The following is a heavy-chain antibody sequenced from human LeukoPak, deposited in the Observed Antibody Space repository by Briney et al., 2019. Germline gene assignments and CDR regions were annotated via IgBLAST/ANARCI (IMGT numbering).Heavy chain of an antibody. CDR3: ARPIDSSGYYPSD. J-gene: IGHJ4*02. V-gene: IGHV3-21*01. Sequence: GSLRLSCAASGFTFSSYSMNWVRQAPGKGLEWVSSISSSSSYIYYADSVKGRFTISRDNAKNSLYLQMNSLRAEDTAVYYCARPIDSSGYYPSDWGQGTLVTVSS. D-gene: IGHD3-22*01. CDR1: GFTFSSYS. CDR2: ISSSSSYI.